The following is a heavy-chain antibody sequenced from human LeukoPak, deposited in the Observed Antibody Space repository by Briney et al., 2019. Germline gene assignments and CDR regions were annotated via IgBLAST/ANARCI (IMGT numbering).Heavy chain of an antibody. Sequence: PGRSLRLSCAASGFIFSNYGMHWVRQAPGKGLEWVAVIYYDGSNKYYADSVKGRFTISRDNSKNTLYLQMNSLRAEDTAVYYCARGSSRAASKRFGMDVWGQGTTVTVSS. J-gene: IGHJ6*02. CDR2: IYYDGSNK. V-gene: IGHV3-33*01. CDR1: GFIFSNYG. D-gene: IGHD6-6*01. CDR3: ARGSSRAASKRFGMDV.